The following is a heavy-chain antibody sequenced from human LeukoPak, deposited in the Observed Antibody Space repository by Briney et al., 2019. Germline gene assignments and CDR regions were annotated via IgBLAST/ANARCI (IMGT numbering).Heavy chain of an antibody. CDR2: INPNSGGT. CDR1: GYTFTGYY. V-gene: IGHV1-2*02. Sequence: ASVKVSCKASGYTFTGYYMHWVRQAPGQGLEWMGWINPNSGGTNYAQKFQGRVTMTRDTSISTAYMELSRLRSDDTAVYYCARELEVAVAGPIDYWSQGTLVTVSS. D-gene: IGHD6-19*01. J-gene: IGHJ4*02. CDR3: ARELEVAVAGPIDY.